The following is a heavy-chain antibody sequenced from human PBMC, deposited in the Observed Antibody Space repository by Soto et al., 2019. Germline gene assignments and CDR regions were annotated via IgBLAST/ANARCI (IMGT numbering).Heavy chain of an antibody. Sequence: LSETLCLSCTVSGGSISGYYWSWSRQPPGKGLEWIGYMYNTGSTVYNPSFKSRVTISVDTSKNQFSLKLNSVTAADTAVYYCARHLWGYCGTDCYPLDVWGQGTTVX. D-gene: IGHD2-21*02. V-gene: IGHV4-59*01. J-gene: IGHJ6*02. CDR1: GGSISGYY. CDR2: MYNTGST. CDR3: ARHLWGYCGTDCYPLDV.